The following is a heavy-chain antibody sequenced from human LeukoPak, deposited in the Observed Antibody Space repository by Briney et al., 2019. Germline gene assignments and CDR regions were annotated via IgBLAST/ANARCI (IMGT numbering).Heavy chain of an antibody. V-gene: IGHV3-7*01. CDR2: IKQDGSEK. Sequence: GGSLRLSCAASGFTFSSYWMSWVRQAPGKGLEWVANIKQDGSEKYYVDSVKGRFTISRDNAKNTLYLQMNSLRAEDTAVYYCARVLGPYDFWSGYPFDYWGQGTLVTVSS. CDR1: GFTFSSYW. CDR3: ARVLGPYDFWSGYPFDY. J-gene: IGHJ4*02. D-gene: IGHD3-3*01.